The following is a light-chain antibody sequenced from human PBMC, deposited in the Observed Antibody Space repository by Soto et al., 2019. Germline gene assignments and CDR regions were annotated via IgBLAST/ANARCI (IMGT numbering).Light chain of an antibody. CDR3: QSYDSSRSGVV. J-gene: IGLJ2*01. CDR1: SCNIVAGYD. V-gene: IGLV1-40*01. Sequence: QSVLTQPPSVSGAPGQRVTISCTGSSCNIVAGYDVHWYQQLPGTSPKLLIYGNSNRPSGVPDRFSGSKSGSSASLAITGLQDEDEADYYCQSYDSSRSGVVFGGGTKLTVL. CDR2: GNS.